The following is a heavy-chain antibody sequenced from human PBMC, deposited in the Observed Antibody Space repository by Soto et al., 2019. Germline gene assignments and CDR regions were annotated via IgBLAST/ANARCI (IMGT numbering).Heavy chain of an antibody. CDR1: GFTFSNYA. CDR2: ISGSGGRS. J-gene: IGHJ4*02. D-gene: IGHD3-16*01. CDR3: AKAYFVWSSEQPYYFDY. Sequence: EVQLLDSGGGLVQPGGSLRLSCAASGFTFSNYAMTWVRQGPGKGLEWVSGISGSGGRSYYADSVKGRFTISRDNSKSTLYLQTNSRRAEDTAVYYCAKAYFVWSSEQPYYFDYWGQGTLVTVSS. V-gene: IGHV3-23*01.